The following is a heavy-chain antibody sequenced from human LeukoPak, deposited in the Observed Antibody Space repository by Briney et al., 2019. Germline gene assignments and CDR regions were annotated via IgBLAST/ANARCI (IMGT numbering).Heavy chain of an antibody. D-gene: IGHD3-22*01. V-gene: IGHV1-69*13. CDR1: GGTFSSYA. CDR2: IIPIFGTA. CDR3: ARDPRGDYDSSGYYAPIFFN. J-gene: IGHJ4*02. Sequence: SVKVSCKASGGTFSSYAISWVRQAPGQGLEWMGGIIPIFGTANYAQKFQGRVTITADESTSTAYMELSSLRSEDTAVYYCARDPRGDYDSSGYYAPIFFNWGQGTLVTVSS.